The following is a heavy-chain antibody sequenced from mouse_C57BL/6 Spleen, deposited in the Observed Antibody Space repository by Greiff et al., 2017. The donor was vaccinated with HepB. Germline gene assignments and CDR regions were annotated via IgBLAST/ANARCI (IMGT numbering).Heavy chain of an antibody. Sequence: EVQLQQSGPELVKPGASVKISCKASGYTFTDYYMNWVKQSHGKSLEWIGDINPNNGGTSYNQKFKGKATLTVDKSSSTAYMELRSLTSEDSAVYACARRGNYGCNYWGQGTTVTVSS. CDR3: ARRGNYGCNY. V-gene: IGHV1-26*01. D-gene: IGHD2-1*01. J-gene: IGHJ2*01. CDR2: INPNNGGT. CDR1: GYTFTDYY.